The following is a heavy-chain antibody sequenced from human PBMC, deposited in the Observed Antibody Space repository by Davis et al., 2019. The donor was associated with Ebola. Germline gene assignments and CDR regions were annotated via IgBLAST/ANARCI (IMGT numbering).Heavy chain of an antibody. CDR1: GFTFSNNW. J-gene: IGHJ1*01. CDR3: ASSSWYAEYFQH. CDR2: INRDGTTT. Sequence: HTGGSLRLSCTVSGFTFSNNWMSWVRQVPGKGLVWVSSINRDGTTTTYADSVKGRFTISRDNAKNTLYLQMNSLRAEDTAVYYCASSSWYAEYFQHWGQGTLVTVSS. D-gene: IGHD6-13*01. V-gene: IGHV3-74*01.